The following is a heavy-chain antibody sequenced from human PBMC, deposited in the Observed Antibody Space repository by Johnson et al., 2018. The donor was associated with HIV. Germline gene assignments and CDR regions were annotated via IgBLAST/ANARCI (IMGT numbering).Heavy chain of an antibody. J-gene: IGHJ3*02. V-gene: IGHV3-23*04. CDR2: IVGSGGCT. CDR1: GFTFSSFP. Sequence: VQLVESGGGVVQPGPSLRLSCAASGFTFSSFPMHWVRQAPGQGLAWVSGIVGSGGCTYYAESVKGRFTISRDNSKNTLYLQMNSLKTEDTAVYYCTTEWDGDAFDIWGQGTMVTVSS. D-gene: IGHD1-26*01. CDR3: TTEWDGDAFDI.